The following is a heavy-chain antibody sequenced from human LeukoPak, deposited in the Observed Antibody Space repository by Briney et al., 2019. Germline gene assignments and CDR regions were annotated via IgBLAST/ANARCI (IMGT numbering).Heavy chain of an antibody. J-gene: IGHJ5*02. Sequence: GGSLRLSCAASGFTFNNYAMSWVRQAPGKGLEWVSTIGFGDDSAYYADSVKGRFTISRDNSKNTLYLQMNYLRAEDTAVYYCAKDPTSVGGRHDWLLDSWGQGTLVTVSS. D-gene: IGHD3-9*01. CDR3: AKDPTSVGGRHDWLLDS. CDR1: GFTFNNYA. CDR2: IGFGDDSA. V-gene: IGHV3-23*01.